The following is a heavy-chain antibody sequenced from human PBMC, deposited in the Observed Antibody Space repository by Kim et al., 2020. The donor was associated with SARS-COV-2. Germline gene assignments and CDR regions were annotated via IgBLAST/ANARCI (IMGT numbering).Heavy chain of an antibody. CDR3: AREDIVVVVAAGRTSYGMDV. CDR2: IYYSGST. CDR1: GGSISSSSYY. Sequence: SETLSLTCTVSGGSISSSSYYWGWIRQPPGKGLEWIGSIYYSGSTYYNPSLKSRVTISVDTSKNQFSLKLSSVTAADTAVYYCAREDIVVVVAAGRTSYGMDVWGQGTTVTVSS. D-gene: IGHD2-15*01. J-gene: IGHJ6*02. V-gene: IGHV4-39*07.